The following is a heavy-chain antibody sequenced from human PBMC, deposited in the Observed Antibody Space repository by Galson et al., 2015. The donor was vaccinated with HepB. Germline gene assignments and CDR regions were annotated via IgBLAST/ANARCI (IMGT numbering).Heavy chain of an antibody. J-gene: IGHJ4*02. D-gene: IGHD1-7*01. CDR3: ARLRTSSIDY. Sequence: SLRLSCADSGFTFSSSSMTWVRQAPGKGLEWVSYISSSSSNIYYADSVKGRFTISRDNAKNSLYLQMNSLRAEDTAVYYCARLRTSSIDYWGPGTLVTVSS. CDR1: GFTFSSSS. V-gene: IGHV3-48*01. CDR2: ISSSSSNI.